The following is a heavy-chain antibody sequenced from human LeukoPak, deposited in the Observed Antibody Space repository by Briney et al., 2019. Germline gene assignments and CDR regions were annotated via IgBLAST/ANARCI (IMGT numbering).Heavy chain of an antibody. D-gene: IGHD3-10*01. V-gene: IGHV1-8*01. Sequence: ASVKVSCKASGFTFTSYDINWVRQATGQGLEWMGWMNPNSGNTGYAQKLQGRVTMTTDTSTSTAYMELRSLRSDDTAVYYCARLSTYYYGSGTYFDYWGQGTLVTVSS. J-gene: IGHJ4*02. CDR1: GFTFTSYD. CDR2: MNPNSGNT. CDR3: ARLSTYYYGSGTYFDY.